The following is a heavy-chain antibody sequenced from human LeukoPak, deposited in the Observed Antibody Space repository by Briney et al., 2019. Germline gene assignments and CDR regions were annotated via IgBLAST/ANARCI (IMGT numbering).Heavy chain of an antibody. CDR2: ISPKSGGT. D-gene: IGHD3-3*01. J-gene: IGHJ4*02. V-gene: IGHV1-2*02. CDR3: ARHNYDFDFDS. Sequence: ASVKVSCKAPGYTFSDYYIHWVRQAPGQGLEWMGWISPKSGGTNYAQNFQGRVTMTRDTSINTAYMELSRLRPDDTAVYYCARHNYDFDFDSWGQGALVTVSS. CDR1: GYTFSDYY.